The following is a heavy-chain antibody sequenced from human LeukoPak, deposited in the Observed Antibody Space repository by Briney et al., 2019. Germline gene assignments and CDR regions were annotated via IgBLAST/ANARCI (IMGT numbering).Heavy chain of an antibody. CDR1: GGSISSGDYY. D-gene: IGHD3-22*01. CDR2: IYYSGST. J-gene: IGHJ4*02. Sequence: PSETLSLTCTVSGGSISSGDYYWSWIRQPPGKGLEWIGYIYYSGSTYYNPSLESRVTISVDTSKNQFSLKLSSVTAADTAVYYCARGQYYYDSSGYPPSGFGYWGQGTLVTVSS. CDR3: ARGQYYYDSSGYPPSGFGY. V-gene: IGHV4-30-4*01.